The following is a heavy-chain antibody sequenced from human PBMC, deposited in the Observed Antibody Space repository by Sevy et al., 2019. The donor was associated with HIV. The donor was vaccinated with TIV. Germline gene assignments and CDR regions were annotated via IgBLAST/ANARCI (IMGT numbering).Heavy chain of an antibody. D-gene: IGHD3-22*01. Sequence: ASVKVSCKVSGYTLNELSMHWVRQAPGKGLEWMGRIDPEDGETINAQKFQGRVTMTEDTSTDTAYIELSSLRSEDTAVYDCATAREYYYESSGYFDYWGQGTLVTVSS. CDR1: GYTLNELS. V-gene: IGHV1-24*01. CDR2: IDPEDGET. J-gene: IGHJ4*02. CDR3: ATAREYYYESSGYFDY.